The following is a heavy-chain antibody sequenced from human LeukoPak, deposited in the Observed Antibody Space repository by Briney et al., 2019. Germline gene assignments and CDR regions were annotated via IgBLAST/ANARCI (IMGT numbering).Heavy chain of an antibody. D-gene: IGHD3-3*01. CDR3: TRGGLRFLEWLAPY. CDR1: GFTFGDYA. V-gene: IGHV3-49*03. CDR2: IRSKAYGGTT. J-gene: IGHJ4*02. Sequence: GGSLRLSCTASGFTFGDYAMSWFRQAPGKGLEWVGFIRSKAYGGTTEYAASVKGRFTISRDDSKSIAYLQMNRLKTEDTAVYYCTRGGLRFLEWLAPYWGQGTLVTVSS.